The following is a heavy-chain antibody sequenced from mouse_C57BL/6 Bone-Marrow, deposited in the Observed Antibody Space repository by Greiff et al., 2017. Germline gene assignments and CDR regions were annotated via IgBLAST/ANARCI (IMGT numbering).Heavy chain of an antibody. V-gene: IGHV5-16*01. CDR2: INYDGSST. Sequence: EVKLVESEGGLVQPGSSMKLSCTASGFTFSDYYMAWVRQVPEKGLEWVANINYDGSSTYYLDSLKSRFIISRDNAKNILYLQMSSLKSEDTATYYCAREGWSYAMDYWGQGTSVTVSS. CDR1: GFTFSDYY. D-gene: IGHD1-1*02. J-gene: IGHJ4*01. CDR3: AREGWSYAMDY.